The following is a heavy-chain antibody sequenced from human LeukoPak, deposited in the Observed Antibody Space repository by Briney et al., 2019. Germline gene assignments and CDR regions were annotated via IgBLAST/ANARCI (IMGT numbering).Heavy chain of an antibody. CDR2: IYYSGST. Sequence: SETLSLTCTVSGGSISSGGYYWSWIRQHPGKGLEWIGYIYYSGSTYYNPSLKSRVTISVDTSKNQFSLKLSSVTAADTAVYYCARGGRRRITIFGVVNGFDYWGQGTLVTVSS. V-gene: IGHV4-31*03. CDR1: GGSISSGGYY. CDR3: ARGGRRRITIFGVVNGFDY. J-gene: IGHJ4*02. D-gene: IGHD3-3*01.